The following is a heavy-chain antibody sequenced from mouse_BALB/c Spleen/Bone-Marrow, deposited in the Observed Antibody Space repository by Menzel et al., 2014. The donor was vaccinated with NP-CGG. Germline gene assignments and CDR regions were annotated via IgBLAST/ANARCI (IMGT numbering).Heavy chain of an antibody. Sequence: EVKLVESGPGLVKPSQSLSLTCTVTGYSITSDYAWNWIRQFPGNKLEWMGYISYSGITSYNPSLKSRISITRDTSKNQFFLQLNSVTTEDTATYHCARRYYAMDYWGQGTSVTVSS. CDR1: GYSITSDYA. V-gene: IGHV3-2*02. CDR3: ARRYYAMDY. J-gene: IGHJ4*01. CDR2: ISYSGIT.